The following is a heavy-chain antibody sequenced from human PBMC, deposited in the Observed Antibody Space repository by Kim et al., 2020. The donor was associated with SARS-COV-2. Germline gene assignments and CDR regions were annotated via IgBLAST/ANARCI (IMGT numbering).Heavy chain of an antibody. CDR1: GGSISSYY. V-gene: IGHV4-59*01. Sequence: SETLSLTCTVSGGSISSYYWSWIRQPPGKGLEWIGYIYYSGSTNYNPSLKSRVTISVDTSKNQFSLKLSSVTAADTAVYYCATGYGDSNFDYWGQGTLVT. J-gene: IGHJ4*02. D-gene: IGHD4-17*01. CDR2: IYYSGST. CDR3: ATGYGDSNFDY.